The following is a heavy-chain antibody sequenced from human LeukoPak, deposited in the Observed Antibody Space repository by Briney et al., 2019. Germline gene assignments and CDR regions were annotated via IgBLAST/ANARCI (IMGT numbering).Heavy chain of an antibody. CDR2: ISSSSSYI. V-gene: IGHV3-21*01. D-gene: IGHD2-2*01. CDR3: ARVPATDYYFYYYMDV. CDR1: GFTFSSYS. Sequence: PGGSLRLSCAASGFTFSSYSMSWVRQAPGKGLEWVSSISSSSSYIYYADSVKGRFTISRDNAKNSLYLQMNSLRAEDTAVYYCARVPATDYYFYYYMDVWGKGTTVTVSS. J-gene: IGHJ6*03.